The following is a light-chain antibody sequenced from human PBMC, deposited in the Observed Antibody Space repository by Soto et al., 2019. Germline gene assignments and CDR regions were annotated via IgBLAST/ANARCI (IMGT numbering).Light chain of an antibody. Sequence: DIRLTQSPSFLSASVGDRVTITCRASKDISYYLAWYQQKSRKAPKLLIYAASTLQSGVPSRFSGSGSGAEFTLTISILQPEDFATYDFQQLNNYPFTFGGATKVEI. V-gene: IGKV1-9*01. CDR1: KDISYY. CDR2: AAS. CDR3: QQLNNYPFT. J-gene: IGKJ4*01.